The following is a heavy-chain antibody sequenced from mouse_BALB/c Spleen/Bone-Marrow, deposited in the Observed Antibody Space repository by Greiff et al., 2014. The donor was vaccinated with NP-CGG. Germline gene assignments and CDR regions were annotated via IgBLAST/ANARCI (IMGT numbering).Heavy chain of an antibody. V-gene: IGHV2-9*02. CDR2: IWADGST. CDR1: WVLLTNYG. J-gene: IGHJ4*01. Sequence: QVQLKGSGPGLGAPSQSLSITFTVSWVLLTNYGVHWGCQPPGKGLGGLGVIWADGSTNYNSALMSRLSISKDNSKSQVFFKMNSLQTDDTAMYYCARITTATGAMDYWGQGTSVTVSS. CDR3: ARITTATGAMDY. D-gene: IGHD1-2*01.